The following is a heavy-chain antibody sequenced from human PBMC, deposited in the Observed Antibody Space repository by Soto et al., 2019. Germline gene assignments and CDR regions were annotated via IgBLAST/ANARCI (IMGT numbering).Heavy chain of an antibody. Sequence: QVQLVESGGGVVQPGRSLRLSCAASGFTFSSYGMHWVRQAPGKGLEWVAVISYDGSNKYYADSVKGRFTISRDNSKNTRYLQMNSLRAEDTAVYYCAKDGQSSSSFDYWGQGTLVTVSS. CDR1: GFTFSSYG. CDR2: ISYDGSNK. CDR3: AKDGQSSSSFDY. D-gene: IGHD6-6*01. J-gene: IGHJ4*02. V-gene: IGHV3-30*18.